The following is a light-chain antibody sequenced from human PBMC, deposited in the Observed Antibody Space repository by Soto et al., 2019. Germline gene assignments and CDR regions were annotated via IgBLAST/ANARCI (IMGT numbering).Light chain of an antibody. V-gene: IGKV3-15*01. Sequence: IVLTQSPGTLSVSPRERVTLSCRASQSVRNNLAWYQQQPGQGPRLLIYDAYTRATGIKDRFSGSGYGTEFTLNISSLQSEDFAVYYCQQCNDWPWTFGRGTQVENK. J-gene: IGKJ1*01. CDR2: DAY. CDR1: QSVRNN. CDR3: QQCNDWPWT.